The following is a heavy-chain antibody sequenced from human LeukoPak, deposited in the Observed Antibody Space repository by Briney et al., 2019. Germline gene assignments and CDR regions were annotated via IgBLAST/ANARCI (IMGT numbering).Heavy chain of an antibody. J-gene: IGHJ4*02. Sequence: SETLSLTCAVYGGSFSGYYWSWIRQPPGKGLEWIGEINHSGSTNYNPSLKSRVTISVDTSKNRFSLKLSSVTAADTAVYYCARARGAYYGSGSYYPSSSYFDYWGQGTLVTVST. CDR3: ARARGAYYGSGSYYPSSSYFDY. D-gene: IGHD3-10*01. V-gene: IGHV4-34*01. CDR1: GGSFSGYY. CDR2: INHSGST.